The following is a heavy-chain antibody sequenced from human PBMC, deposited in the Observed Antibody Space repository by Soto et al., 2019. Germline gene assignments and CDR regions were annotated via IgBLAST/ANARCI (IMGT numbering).Heavy chain of an antibody. D-gene: IGHD3-9*01. Sequence: SETLSLTCTVSDDFISSYYWNWIRQPAGKGLEWIGRVSTNGAANYNPSLESRVTMSVDTSKNQFSLKLTSVTAADTAVYFCARADYEILTGSYAMDVWGQGTTVTVSS. CDR3: ARADYEILTGSYAMDV. J-gene: IGHJ6*02. V-gene: IGHV4-4*07. CDR2: VSTNGAA. CDR1: DDFISSYY.